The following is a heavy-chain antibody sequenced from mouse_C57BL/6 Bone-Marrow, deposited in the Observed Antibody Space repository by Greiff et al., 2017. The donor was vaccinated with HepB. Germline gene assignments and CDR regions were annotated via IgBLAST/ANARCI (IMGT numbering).Heavy chain of an antibody. CDR3: ARVTTVVGGYYAMDY. CDR1: GYTFTDYY. D-gene: IGHD1-1*01. Sequence: EVQLQQSGPELVKPGASVKISCKASGYTFTDYYMNWVKQSHGKSLEWIGDINPNNGGTSYNQKFKGKATLTVDKSSSTAYMELRSLTSEDSAVYYCARVTTVVGGYYAMDYWGQGTSVTVSS. V-gene: IGHV1-26*01. CDR2: INPNNGGT. J-gene: IGHJ4*01.